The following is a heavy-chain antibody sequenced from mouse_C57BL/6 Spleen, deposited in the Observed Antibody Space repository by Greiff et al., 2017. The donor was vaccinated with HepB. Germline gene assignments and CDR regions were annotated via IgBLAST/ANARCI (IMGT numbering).Heavy chain of an antibody. D-gene: IGHD2-5*01. J-gene: IGHJ3*01. Sequence: KLQESGPGLVKPSQSLSLTFSVTGYSITSGYYWNWIRQFPGNKLEWMGYISYDGSNNYNPSLQNRISITRDTSKNQFFLKLNSVTTEDTATYYWAPYYSNYEGFAYWGQGTLVTVSA. CDR2: ISYDGSN. CDR1: GYSITSGYY. CDR3: APYYSNYEGFAY. V-gene: IGHV3-6*01.